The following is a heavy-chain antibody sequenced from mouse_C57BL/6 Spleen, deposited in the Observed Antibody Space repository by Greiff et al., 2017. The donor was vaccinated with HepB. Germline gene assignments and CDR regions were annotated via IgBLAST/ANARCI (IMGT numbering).Heavy chain of an antibody. J-gene: IGHJ3*01. Sequence: VKLVESGAELVKPGASVKMSCKASGYTFTTYPIEWMKQNHGKSLEWIGNFHPYNDDTKYNEKFKGKATLTVEKSSSTVYLELSRLTSDDSAVYYCARGYYYGTAWFAYWGQGTLVTVSA. V-gene: IGHV1-47*01. CDR2: FHPYNDDT. CDR1: GYTFTTYP. CDR3: ARGYYYGTAWFAY. D-gene: IGHD1-1*01.